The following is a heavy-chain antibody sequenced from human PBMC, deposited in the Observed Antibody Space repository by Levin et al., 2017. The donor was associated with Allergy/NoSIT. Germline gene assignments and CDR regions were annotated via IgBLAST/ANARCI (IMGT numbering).Heavy chain of an antibody. CDR2: INPSGGST. J-gene: IGHJ6*02. CDR1: GYTFTSYY. CDR3: ARDLASSTVVTPGYYYYGMDG. D-gene: IGHD4-23*01. V-gene: IGHV1-46*01. Sequence: ASVKVSCKASGYTFTSYYMHWVRQAPGQGLEWMGIINPSGGSTSYAQKFQGRVTMTRDTSTSTVYMELSSLRSEDTAVYYCARDLASSTVVTPGYYYYGMDGWGQGTTVTVSS.